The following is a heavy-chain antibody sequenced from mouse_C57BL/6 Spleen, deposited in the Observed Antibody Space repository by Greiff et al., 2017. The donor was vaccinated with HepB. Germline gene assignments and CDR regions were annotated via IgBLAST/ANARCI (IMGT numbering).Heavy chain of an antibody. CDR2: IHPNSGST. D-gene: IGHD1-1*01. Sequence: QVQLQQPGAELVKPGASVKLSCKASGYTFTSYWMHWVKQRPGQGLEWIGMIHPNSGSTNYNEKFKSKATLTVDKSSSTAYMQLSSLTSEDSAVYYCARSWAVGSSYYWYFDVWGTGTTVTVSS. V-gene: IGHV1-64*01. CDR3: ARSWAVGSSYYWYFDV. CDR1: GYTFTSYW. J-gene: IGHJ1*03.